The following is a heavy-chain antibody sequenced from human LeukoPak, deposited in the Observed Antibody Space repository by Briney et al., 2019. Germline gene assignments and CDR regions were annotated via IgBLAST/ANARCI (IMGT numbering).Heavy chain of an antibody. J-gene: IGHJ4*02. CDR3: ARDSSIVVAGGIIY. V-gene: IGHV4-4*07. D-gene: IGHD6-19*01. CDR1: GGSISSYY. Sequence: SETLSLTCTVSGGSISSYYWSWIRQPAGKGLEWIGRIYTSGSTNYNPSLKSRVTMSVDTSKNQFSLKLSSVTAADTAVYYCARDSSIVVAGGIIYWGQGTLVTVSS. CDR2: IYTSGST.